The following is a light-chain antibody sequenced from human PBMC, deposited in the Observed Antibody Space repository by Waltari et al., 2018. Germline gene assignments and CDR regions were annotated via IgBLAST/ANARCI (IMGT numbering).Light chain of an antibody. CDR3: QQYYTTPWT. Sequence: DIVMTQSPGSLAVSLGERATINCKSSQNVLYSSNNKNYIAWYQQKSGQPPKLLIYWTSTRESGVPDRFSGSGSGTDCELTISSLQAEDVAVYYCQQYYTTPWTFGQGTKVEIK. CDR1: QNVLYSSNNKNY. J-gene: IGKJ1*01. V-gene: IGKV4-1*01. CDR2: WTS.